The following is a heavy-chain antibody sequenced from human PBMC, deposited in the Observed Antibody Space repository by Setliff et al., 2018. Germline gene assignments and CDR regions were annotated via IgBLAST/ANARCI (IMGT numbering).Heavy chain of an antibody. J-gene: IGHJ6*03. D-gene: IGHD6-13*01. CDR1: GFTFSSSA. Sequence: GGSLRLSCAASGFTFSSSAMSWVRQAPGKGLEWVSTISGRGGSTYYADSVKGRFTISRDNSKNTLYLQMSSLRAEDTAIYYCAKASSSWYRGIYYYYYYMDVWGKGTTVTVSS. V-gene: IGHV3-23*01. CDR3: AKASSSWYRGIYYYYYYMDV. CDR2: ISGRGGST.